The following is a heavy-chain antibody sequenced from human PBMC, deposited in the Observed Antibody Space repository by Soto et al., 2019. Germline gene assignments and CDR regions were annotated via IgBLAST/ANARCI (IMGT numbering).Heavy chain of an antibody. Sequence: LRLSCAASGFTFSSYGMHWVRQAPGKGLEWVAVISYDGSNKYYADSVKGRFTISRDNSKNTLYLQMNSLRAEDTAVYYCAKEGPLDSYAPVYFDYWGQGTLVTVSS. CDR2: ISYDGSNK. J-gene: IGHJ4*02. V-gene: IGHV3-30*18. D-gene: IGHD5-18*01. CDR3: AKEGPLDSYAPVYFDY. CDR1: GFTFSSYG.